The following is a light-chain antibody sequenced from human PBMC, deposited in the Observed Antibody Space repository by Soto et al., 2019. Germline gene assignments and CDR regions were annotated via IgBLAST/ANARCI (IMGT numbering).Light chain of an antibody. CDR1: QSISSSY. Sequence: EIVLTQSPGTLSLSPGERVTLSCRASQSISSSYLAWYQQKPGQTPRLLIYGAYSRATGIPDRFSGSGSGTDFTLTISRLEPEDFAVYYCQQYRGTIGQGTRLEIK. J-gene: IGKJ5*01. V-gene: IGKV3-20*01. CDR2: GAY. CDR3: QQYRGT.